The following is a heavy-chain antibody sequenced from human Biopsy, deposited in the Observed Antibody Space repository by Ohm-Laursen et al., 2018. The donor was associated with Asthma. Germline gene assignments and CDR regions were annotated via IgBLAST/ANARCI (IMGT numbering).Heavy chain of an antibody. CDR2: IWYDGSNK. J-gene: IGHJ6*02. Sequence: SLRLSCAAPGFTFSSYGMHWVRQAPGKGLEWVAVIWYDGSNKYYIDSVKGRFTISRDNSKNTLYLQMNSLRAEDTAAYYCAKKITSRGGMDVWGQGTTVTVSS. CDR3: AKKITSRGGMDV. D-gene: IGHD5-24*01. V-gene: IGHV3-33*06. CDR1: GFTFSSYG.